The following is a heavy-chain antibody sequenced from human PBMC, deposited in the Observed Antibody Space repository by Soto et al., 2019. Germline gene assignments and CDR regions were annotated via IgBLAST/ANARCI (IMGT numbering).Heavy chain of an antibody. Sequence: QAQLVQSGAEVKKPGASVKVSCRASGYAFSRYGVTWVRQAPGQGLEWMGWINTYNGNTYYAQKVQGRVTVTTDTSTSTAYMELRSLRSDDTAMYFCARASGHGYGWGGLGHDAFDVWGQGTMVTVSS. J-gene: IGHJ3*01. CDR3: ARASGHGYGWGGLGHDAFDV. CDR1: GYAFSRYG. CDR2: INTYNGNT. D-gene: IGHD3-10*01. V-gene: IGHV1-18*01.